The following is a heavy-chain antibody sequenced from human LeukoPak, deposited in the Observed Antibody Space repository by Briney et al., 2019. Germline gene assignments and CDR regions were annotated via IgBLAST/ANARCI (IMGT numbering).Heavy chain of an antibody. CDR2: KHTSGSN. V-gene: IGHV4-4*09. CDR3: ARRDYYDNRGSESFDI. J-gene: IGHJ3*02. Sequence: PTDTLSLTCTVSGASISGYYWNWLRQPPGEGRDWLGYKHTSGSNNYNPPLKSRLIMSVDTTNKQFFLQLRSVIAADAAVYYCARRDYYDNRGSESFDIWGQGTLVTVSS. D-gene: IGHD3-22*01. CDR1: GASISGYY.